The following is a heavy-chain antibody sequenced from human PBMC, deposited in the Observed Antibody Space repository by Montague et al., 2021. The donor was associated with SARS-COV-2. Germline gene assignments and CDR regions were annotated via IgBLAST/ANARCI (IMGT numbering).Heavy chain of an antibody. CDR1: GDSVSRDV. V-gene: IGHV4-59*02. Sequence: SETLSLTCTVSGDSVSRDVYTWIRNPPGPGMERMGYVYYSRGSSYIPNLTCRVSIFVDTSKNQFSLRLSAVTATDTAMYYCVRDPSPSGRGTIYDYWGQGTLVAVSP. CDR2: VYYSRGS. D-gene: IGHD1-14*01. CDR3: VRDPSPSGRGTIYDY. J-gene: IGHJ4*02.